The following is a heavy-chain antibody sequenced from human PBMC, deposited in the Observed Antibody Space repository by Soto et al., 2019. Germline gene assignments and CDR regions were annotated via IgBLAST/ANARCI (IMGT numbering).Heavy chain of an antibody. CDR1: GGSISSYY. CDR2: IYYSGST. Sequence: QVQLQESGPGLVKPSETLSLTCTVSGGSISSYYWCWIRQPPGEGLEWIGYIYYSGSTNYNPSLKSRVTISVDTSKNQFSLKRSSVTAADTAVYYCALGGGFGEEPLGTWGQGTLVTVSS. D-gene: IGHD3-10*01. V-gene: IGHV4-59*08. CDR3: ALGGGFGEEPLGT. J-gene: IGHJ4*02.